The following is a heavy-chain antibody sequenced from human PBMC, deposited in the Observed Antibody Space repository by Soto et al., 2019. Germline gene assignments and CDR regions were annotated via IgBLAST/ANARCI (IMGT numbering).Heavy chain of an antibody. D-gene: IGHD3-3*01. CDR3: AREGSGEDPLTIFGVVTRVAPDYYGMDV. J-gene: IGHJ6*02. Sequence: PGGSLRLSCAASGFTFGSYGMHWGRQAPGKGLDWVALISYDGSNKYCADSVKGRFTISRDNAKNSLYLQMNSLRAEDTAVYYCAREGSGEDPLTIFGVVTRVAPDYYGMDVWGQGTTVTVSS. CDR1: GFTFGSYG. CDR2: ISYDGSNK. V-gene: IGHV3-30*03.